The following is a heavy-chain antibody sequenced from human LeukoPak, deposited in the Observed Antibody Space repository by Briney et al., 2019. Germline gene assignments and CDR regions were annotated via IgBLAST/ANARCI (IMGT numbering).Heavy chain of an antibody. D-gene: IGHD5/OR15-5a*01. CDR2: ISSSGSTI. J-gene: IGHJ4*02. Sequence: GRSLSLSCAASGFTSGNYAMSWVRQAPGKGLEWVSYISSSGSTIYYADSVKGRFTISRDNAKNSLYLQMNSLRAEDTAVYYCARDSVFLRRVGPFDYWGQRTLVTVSS. CDR1: GFTSGNYA. CDR3: ARDSVFLRRVGPFDY. V-gene: IGHV3-11*01.